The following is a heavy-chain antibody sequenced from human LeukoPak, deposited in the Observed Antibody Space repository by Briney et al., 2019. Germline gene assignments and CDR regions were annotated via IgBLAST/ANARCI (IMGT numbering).Heavy chain of an antibody. V-gene: IGHV3-23*01. J-gene: IGHJ4*02. CDR3: ARDLGWLHYED. CDR1: GFTFRTHG. Sequence: PGGSLRLSCTASGFTFRTHGMNWVRQAPGKGLAWVSGIGGAGGFITYYTESVKGRFTVSRDNSKNKLYLQMDSLRADDTAIYYCARDLGWLHYEDWGQGTLVTVSS. D-gene: IGHD5-12*01. CDR2: IGGAGGFIT.